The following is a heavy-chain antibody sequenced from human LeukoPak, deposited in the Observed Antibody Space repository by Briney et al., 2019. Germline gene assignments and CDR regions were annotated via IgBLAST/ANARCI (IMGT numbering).Heavy chain of an antibody. D-gene: IGHD5-18*01. CDR1: GGSISSYY. CDR2: IYYSGSI. Sequence: PSETLSLTCTVSGGSISSYYWSWIRQPRGKGLEWIGYIYYSGSINYNPSLKSRVTISVDTSKNQFSLKLSSVTAADTAVYYCARSGYSYDYAFDIWGQGTVVTVSS. V-gene: IGHV4-59*01. CDR3: ARSGYSYDYAFDI. J-gene: IGHJ3*02.